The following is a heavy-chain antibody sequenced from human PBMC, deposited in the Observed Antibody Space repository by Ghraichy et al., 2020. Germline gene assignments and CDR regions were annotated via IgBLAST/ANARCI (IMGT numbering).Heavy chain of an antibody. CDR3: AREKSGIAVARNFDY. CDR2: ISAYNGNT. D-gene: IGHD6-19*01. Sequence: ASVKVSCKASGYTFTSYGISWVRQAPGQGLEWMGWISAYNGNTNYAQKLQGRVPMTTDTSTSTAYMELRSLRSDDTAVYYCAREKSGIAVARNFDYWGQGTLVTVSS. J-gene: IGHJ4*02. CDR1: GYTFTSYG. V-gene: IGHV1-18*01.